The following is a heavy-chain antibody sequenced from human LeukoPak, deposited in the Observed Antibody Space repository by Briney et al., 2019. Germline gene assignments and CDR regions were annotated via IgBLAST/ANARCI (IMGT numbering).Heavy chain of an antibody. V-gene: IGHV3-23*01. CDR2: IRDSGSST. D-gene: IGHD6-13*01. J-gene: IGHJ3*02. CDR1: GFSFSNYA. CDR3: TKSAGMGAFDI. Sequence: PGGSLRLSCAASGFSFSNYAMSWVRQAPGKGLEWVSGIRDSGSSTYYADSVKGRFTISRDNSKNTLHLQMNSLRAEDTAIYYCTKSAGMGAFDIWGQGTMVTVSS.